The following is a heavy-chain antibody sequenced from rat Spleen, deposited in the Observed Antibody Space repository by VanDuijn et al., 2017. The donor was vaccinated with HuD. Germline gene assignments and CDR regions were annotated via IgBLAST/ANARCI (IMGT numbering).Heavy chain of an antibody. CDR1: GFTFDDYH. J-gene: IGHJ2*01. CDR2: INYDGSST. Sequence: EVQLAESGGGLVQPGRSLKLSCAASGFTFDDYHMAWVRQAPTKGLEWVASINYDGSSTYYRDSVKGRFTLSRDNAKSSLYLQMDSLRSEDTATYYCVTTYFGYGYFDYWGQGVLVTVSS. D-gene: IGHD1-9*01. V-gene: IGHV5-20*01. CDR3: VTTYFGYGYFDY.